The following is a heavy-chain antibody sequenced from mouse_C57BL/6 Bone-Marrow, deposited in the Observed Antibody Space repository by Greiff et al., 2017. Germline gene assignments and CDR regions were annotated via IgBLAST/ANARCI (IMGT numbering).Heavy chain of an antibody. Sequence: VQLQQSGPELVKPGASVKLSCKASGYTFTSYDINWVKQRPGQGLEWIGGIYPRDGSTKYNEKFKGKATLTVDTSSSTAYMQLHSLTSEDSAVYFCAGLEVDDSGGNWDFDVWGAGTRVTASS. CDR1: GYTFTSYD. CDR2: IYPRDGST. D-gene: IGHD1-3*01. J-gene: IGHJ1*01. V-gene: IGHV1-85*01. CDR3: AGLEVDDSGGNWDFDV.